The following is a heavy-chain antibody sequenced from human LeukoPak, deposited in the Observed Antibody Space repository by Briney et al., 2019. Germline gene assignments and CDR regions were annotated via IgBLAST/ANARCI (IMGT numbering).Heavy chain of an antibody. Sequence: GESLKISCKGSGYSFTSYWIGWVRQMPGKGLEWMGIIYPGDSDTRYSPSFQGQVTISADKSISTAYLQWSSLKASDTAMYYCARGGSGLYYYYYMDVWGKGTTVTVSS. CDR3: ARGGSGLYYYYYMDV. CDR2: IYPGDSDT. V-gene: IGHV5-51*01. CDR1: GYSFTSYW. D-gene: IGHD3-10*01. J-gene: IGHJ6*03.